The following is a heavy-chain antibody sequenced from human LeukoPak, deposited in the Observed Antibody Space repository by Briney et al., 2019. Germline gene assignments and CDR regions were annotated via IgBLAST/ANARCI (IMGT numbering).Heavy chain of an antibody. J-gene: IGHJ6*02. CDR1: GFTFSSYW. CDR2: ISYAGSNN. Sequence: QPRGSLRLSCAASGFTFSSYWMHWVRQAPGKGLEWVARISYAGSNNYYADSVKGRFTISSDNPKNTLYLQMDSLRAEDTAVYYCARAAHTTYVLGRYYYYAMDVWGQGTTVTVSS. D-gene: IGHD3-10*01. V-gene: IGHV3-30-3*01. CDR3: ARAAHTTYVLGRYYYYAMDV.